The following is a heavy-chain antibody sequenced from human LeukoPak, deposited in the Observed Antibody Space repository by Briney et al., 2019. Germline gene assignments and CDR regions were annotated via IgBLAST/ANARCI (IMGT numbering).Heavy chain of an antibody. J-gene: IGHJ4*02. D-gene: IGHD2-8*01. CDR2: ITDSGGNT. CDR3: ARAGHCTNGICYTADFDY. Sequence: GGSLRPSCAASGFTFSSYAMSWVRQAPGKGLEWVSAITDSGGNTYYAAPVKGRFTISRDNSKNTLYLQMNSLRAEDTAVYYCARAGHCTNGICYTADFDYWGQGTLVTVSS. V-gene: IGHV3-23*01. CDR1: GFTFSSYA.